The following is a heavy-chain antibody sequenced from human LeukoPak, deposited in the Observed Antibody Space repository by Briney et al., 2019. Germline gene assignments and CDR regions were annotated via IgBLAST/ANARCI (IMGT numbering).Heavy chain of an antibody. J-gene: IGHJ6*02. CDR1: GFTFSSYA. V-gene: IGHV3-30-3*01. CDR2: ISYDGSNK. D-gene: IGHD4-17*01. Sequence: HPGGSLRLSCAASGFTFSSYAMHWVRQAPGKGLERVAVISYDGSNKYYADSVKGRFTISRDNSKNTLYLQMNSLRAEDTAVYYCARGPRLRRYGMDVWGQGTTVTVSS. CDR3: ARGPRLRRYGMDV.